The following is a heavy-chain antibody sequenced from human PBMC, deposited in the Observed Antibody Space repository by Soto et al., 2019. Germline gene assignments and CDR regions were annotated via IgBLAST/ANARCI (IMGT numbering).Heavy chain of an antibody. D-gene: IGHD3-3*01. CDR2: INPSDGVT. J-gene: IGHJ5*02. CDR3: GRGSVIPIFGVVTPKENWFAP. Sequence: ASVKVSCKASGYTFTSHFVHWVRQAPGQGLEWMGIINPSDGVTTYAQKFRGWVPRTRDTSISTAYMELSRLRSDDTAVYYCGRGSVIPIFGVVTPKENWFAPWGQGTLVPVSS. CDR1: GYTFTSHF. V-gene: IGHV1-2*04.